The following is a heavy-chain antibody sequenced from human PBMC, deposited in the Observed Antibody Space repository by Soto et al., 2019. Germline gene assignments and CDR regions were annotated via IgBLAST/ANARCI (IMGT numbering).Heavy chain of an antibody. CDR2: INPNSGGT. Sequence: VASVKVSCKASGYTFTGYYMHWVRQAPGQGLEWMGWINPNSGGTNYAQKFQGRVTMTRDTSISTAYMELSRLRSDDTAVYYCARFWKITAMDPTSFDPWGQGTLVTVSS. CDR3: ARFWKITAMDPTSFDP. V-gene: IGHV1-2*02. CDR1: GYTFTGYY. D-gene: IGHD5-18*01. J-gene: IGHJ5*02.